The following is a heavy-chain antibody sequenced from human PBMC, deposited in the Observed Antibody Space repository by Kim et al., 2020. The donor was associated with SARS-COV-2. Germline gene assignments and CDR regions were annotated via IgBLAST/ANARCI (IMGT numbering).Heavy chain of an antibody. J-gene: IGHJ4*02. CDR2: LNTGNGNT. CDR1: GYTFTSFT. D-gene: IGHD2-8*02. V-gene: IGHV1-3*04. CDR3: VSSLGATWWNNFYY. Sequence: ASVKVSCKASGYTFTSFTIHWVRQAPGQRPEWIGWLNTGNGNTQYSQKFQGRVSIAGDTSASTAYLELYSLRSDDTAMFYCVSSLGATWWNNFYYWGQGT.